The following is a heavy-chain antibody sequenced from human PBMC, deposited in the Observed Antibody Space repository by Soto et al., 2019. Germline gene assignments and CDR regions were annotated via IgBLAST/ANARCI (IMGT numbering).Heavy chain of an antibody. D-gene: IGHD2-15*01. CDR1: GGTFSSYA. V-gene: IGHV1-69*13. CDR3: ARSQGGSSSLDIYYYYYYGMDV. CDR2: IIPIFGTA. J-gene: IGHJ6*02. Sequence: SVKVSCKAPGGTFSSYAISWVRQAPGQGLEWMEGIIPIFGTANYAQKFQGRVTITADESTSTGYMELSSLRSEDTAVYYCARSQGGSSSLDIYYYYYYGMDVWGQGTTVTVSS.